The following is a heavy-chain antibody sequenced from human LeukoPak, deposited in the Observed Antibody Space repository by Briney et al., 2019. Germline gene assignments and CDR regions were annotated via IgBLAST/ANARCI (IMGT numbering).Heavy chain of an antibody. V-gene: IGHV3-9*01. J-gene: IGHJ4*02. D-gene: IGHD5-12*01. Sequence: GGSLRLSCAASGFTFDDYAMHWVRQAPGKGLEWVSGISWNSGSIGYADSVKGRFTISRDNAKNSLYLQMNSLRAEDTALYYCAKALGYGPRDGVDYWGQGTLVTVPS. CDR3: AKALGYGPRDGVDY. CDR1: GFTFDDYA. CDR2: ISWNSGSI.